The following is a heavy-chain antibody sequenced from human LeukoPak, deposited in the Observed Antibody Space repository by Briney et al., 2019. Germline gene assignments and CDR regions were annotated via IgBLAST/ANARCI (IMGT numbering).Heavy chain of an antibody. Sequence: SETLSLTCAVYGGSFSGYYWSWIRQPPGKGLEWIGEINHSGSTNYNPSLKSRVTISVDTSKNQFSLKLSSVTAADTAVYYCARGGESSSWYIGTDNWFDPWGQGTLVTVSS. J-gene: IGHJ5*02. CDR3: ARGGESSSWYIGTDNWFDP. D-gene: IGHD6-13*01. CDR2: INHSGST. V-gene: IGHV4-34*01. CDR1: GGSFSGYY.